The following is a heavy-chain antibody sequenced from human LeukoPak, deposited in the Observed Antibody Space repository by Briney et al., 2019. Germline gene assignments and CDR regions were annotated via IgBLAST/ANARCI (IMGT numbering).Heavy chain of an antibody. CDR2: INHSGST. CDR3: ASRPFPASLVY. Sequence: SETLSLTCAVYGGSFSGYSWSWIRQPPGKGLEWIGEINHSGSTNYNPSLKSRVTISVDTSKNQFSLKLRSVTAADTAVYYCASRPFPASLVYWGQGTLVTVSS. D-gene: IGHD2-2*01. V-gene: IGHV4-34*01. J-gene: IGHJ4*02. CDR1: GGSFSGYS.